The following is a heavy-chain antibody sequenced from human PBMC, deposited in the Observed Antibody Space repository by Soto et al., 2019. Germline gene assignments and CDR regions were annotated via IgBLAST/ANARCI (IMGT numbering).Heavy chain of an antibody. CDR1: GYTFTRYT. D-gene: IGHD2-15*01. Sequence: QVQLVQSGAEVKKPGASVKISCKASGYTFTRYTMNWVRQAPGQRLEWMGWINPDNGNTKSSQKFQDRVIITRDTSASTASMDLSSLRSEDTAVSYCARGIATGQLDPWGQGTVVTISS. J-gene: IGHJ5*02. CDR2: INPDNGNT. CDR3: ARGIATGQLDP. V-gene: IGHV1-3*01.